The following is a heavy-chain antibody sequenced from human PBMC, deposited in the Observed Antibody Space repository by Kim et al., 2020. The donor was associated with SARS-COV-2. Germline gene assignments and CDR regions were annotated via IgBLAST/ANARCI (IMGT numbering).Heavy chain of an antibody. D-gene: IGHD6-13*01. J-gene: IGHJ4*02. V-gene: IGHV3-30*02. CDR3: AKDSSIAAPLILDY. Sequence: ADSVKGRFTISRDNSKITLYLQMNSLRAEDTAVYYCAKDSSIAAPLILDYWGQGTLVTVSS.